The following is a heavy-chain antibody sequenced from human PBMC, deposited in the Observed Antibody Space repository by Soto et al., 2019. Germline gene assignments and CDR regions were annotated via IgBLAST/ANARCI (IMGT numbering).Heavy chain of an antibody. CDR3: ARGREGAVARTAPRYYFDY. CDR2: INHSGST. Sequence: QVQLQQWGAGLLKPSETLSLTCAVYGGSFSGYYWSWLRQPPGKGLEWIGEINHSGSTNYNPSLKSLATVSVDTSKNQFPLKLSSVAAADTAVYYCARGREGAVARTAPRYYFDYCGQGTLVTVSS. CDR1: GGSFSGYY. D-gene: IGHD6-19*01. V-gene: IGHV4-34*01. J-gene: IGHJ4*02.